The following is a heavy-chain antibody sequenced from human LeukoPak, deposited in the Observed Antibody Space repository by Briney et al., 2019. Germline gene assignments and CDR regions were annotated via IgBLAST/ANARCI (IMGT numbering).Heavy chain of an antibody. CDR2: IKQDGSEK. CDR1: GLTFSSHW. J-gene: IGHJ4*02. CDR3: ARDSAVWGSYRLWEFDF. Sequence: GGSLRLSCAASGLTFSSHWMTWVRQAPGKGLEWVGNIKQDGSEKCYVDSVKGRFAISRDNVKNSLYLQMNGLRAEDTAVYFCARDSAVWGSYRLWEFDFWGQGTLVTVSS. V-gene: IGHV3-7*01. D-gene: IGHD3-16*02.